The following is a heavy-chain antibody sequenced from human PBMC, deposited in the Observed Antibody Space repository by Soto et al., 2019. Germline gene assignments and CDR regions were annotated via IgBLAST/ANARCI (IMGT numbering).Heavy chain of an antibody. CDR2: ISYDGSNK. V-gene: IGHV3-30*18. D-gene: IGHD4-17*01. Sequence: QVQLVESGGGVVQPGRSLRLSCAASGFTFSSYGMHWVRQAPGKGLEWVAVISYDGSNKYYADSVKGRFTISRDNSKNPLYLQMNSLRAEDTAVHYCAKDTVARDTFDAFDIWGQGTMVTVSS. J-gene: IGHJ3*02. CDR1: GFTFSSYG. CDR3: AKDTVARDTFDAFDI.